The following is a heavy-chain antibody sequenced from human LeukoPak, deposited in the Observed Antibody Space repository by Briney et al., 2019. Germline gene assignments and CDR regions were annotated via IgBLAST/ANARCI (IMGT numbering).Heavy chain of an antibody. CDR2: INPNSGGT. CDR1: GYTFTGYH. CDR3: ARDVGYSSGWHWDY. D-gene: IGHD6-19*01. V-gene: IGHV1-2*02. Sequence: GASVKVSCKASGYTFTGYHMHWVRQAPGQGLEWMGWINPNSGGTNYAQKFQGRVTMTRDTSISTVYMELSRLRSDDTAVYYCARDVGYSSGWHWDYWGQGTLVTVSS. J-gene: IGHJ4*02.